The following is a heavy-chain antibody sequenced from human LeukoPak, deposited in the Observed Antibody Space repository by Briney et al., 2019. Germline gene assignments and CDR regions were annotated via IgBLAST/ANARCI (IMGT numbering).Heavy chain of an antibody. CDR1: GGTFSSYG. CDR3: ARGDRQVGRPVDI. V-gene: IGHV1-69*04. J-gene: IGHJ3*02. CDR2: IIPFIGIP. D-gene: IGHD1-26*01. Sequence: GASVKVSCKASGGTFSSYGVNWVRQAPGQGLEWMGRIIPFIGIPNYAQKFQDRVTITADKSTGTAFMDLRSLRFEDTAVYYCARGDRQVGRPVDIWGQGTTVTVSS.